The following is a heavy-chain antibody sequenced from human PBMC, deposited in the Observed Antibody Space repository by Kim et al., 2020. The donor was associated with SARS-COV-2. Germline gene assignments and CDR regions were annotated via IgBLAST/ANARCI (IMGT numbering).Heavy chain of an antibody. J-gene: IGHJ4*02. V-gene: IGHV1-2*02. CDR2: NPASGGT. CDR3: ARSWDY. Sequence: NPASGGTNSDQKFQGRVTMTRDTSISTAYMELRRLRSDDTAVYYCARSWDYWGQGTLVTVSS.